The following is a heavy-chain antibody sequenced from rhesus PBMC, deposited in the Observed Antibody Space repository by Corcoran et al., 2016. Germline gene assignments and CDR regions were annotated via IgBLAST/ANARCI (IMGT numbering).Heavy chain of an antibody. Sequence: EVQLVQSGAEVKRPGESLKISCKTSGYSFTIYWIRWVRPLPGKGREGMGAIDPRDSDTRDSPSVQGQVTISADKSISTAYLQWSSLKASDTATYYCAKWEGGYSNYWYFDLWGPGTPITISS. CDR2: IDPRDSDT. CDR3: AKWEGGYSNYWYFDL. J-gene: IGHJ2*01. D-gene: IGHD5-42*01. V-gene: IGHV5-20*02. CDR1: GYSFTIYW.